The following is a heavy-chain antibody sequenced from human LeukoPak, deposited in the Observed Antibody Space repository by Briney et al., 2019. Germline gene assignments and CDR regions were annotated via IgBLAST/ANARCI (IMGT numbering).Heavy chain of an antibody. CDR3: AKSPVYSSGWYLDY. V-gene: IGHV3-33*06. CDR2: IWYDGSNK. Sequence: GGSLRLSCAASGFTFSSYGMHWVRQAPGKGLEWVAVIWYDGSNKYYADSVKGRFTISRDNSKNTLYLQMNSLRAEDTAVYYCAKSPVYSSGWYLDYWSQGTLVTVSS. J-gene: IGHJ4*02. D-gene: IGHD6-19*01. CDR1: GFTFSSYG.